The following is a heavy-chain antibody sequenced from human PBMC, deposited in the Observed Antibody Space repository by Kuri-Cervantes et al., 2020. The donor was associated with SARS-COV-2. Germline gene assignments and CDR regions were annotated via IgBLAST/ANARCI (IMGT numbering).Heavy chain of an antibody. Sequence: GGSLRLSCKASGSTFSGSAIQWVRQARGQRLEWIGWIVVGSGNTDYAREFQERVTITRDMSTTTVYMELSGLRSDDTAMYYCAPFYYRSTNNWSDPWGQGTQVTVSS. D-gene: IGHD3-10*01. CDR1: GSTFSGSA. V-gene: IGHV1-58*02. J-gene: IGHJ5*02. CDR2: IVVGSGNT. CDR3: APFYYRSTNNWSDP.